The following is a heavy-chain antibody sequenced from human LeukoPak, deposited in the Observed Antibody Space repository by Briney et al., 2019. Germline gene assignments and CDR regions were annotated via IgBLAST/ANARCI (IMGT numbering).Heavy chain of an antibody. CDR1: GFTFSSYA. CDR2: ISGSGGST. D-gene: IGHD3-10*01. CDR3: AKPLWFGSPGY. Sequence: GGPLRLSCAASGFTFSSYAMSWVRQAPGKGREWVSAISGSGGSTYYADSVKGRFSISRDNSKNTLYLQMNSLRAEDTAVYYCAKPLWFGSPGYWGQGTLVTVSS. V-gene: IGHV3-23*01. J-gene: IGHJ4*02.